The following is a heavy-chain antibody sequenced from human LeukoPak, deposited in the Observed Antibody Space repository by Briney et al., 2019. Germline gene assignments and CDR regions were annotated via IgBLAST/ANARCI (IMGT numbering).Heavy chain of an antibody. CDR1: GYTFTSYG. CDR2: ISAYNGNT. Sequence: GASVKLSCKASGYTFTSYGISWVRQAPGQGLEWMGWISAYNGNTNYAQKLQGRVTMTTDTSTSTAYMELSSLRSEDTAVYYCARDWSGYWYGAFDIWGQGTMVTVSS. V-gene: IGHV1-18*01. CDR3: ARDWSGYWYGAFDI. D-gene: IGHD3-3*01. J-gene: IGHJ3*02.